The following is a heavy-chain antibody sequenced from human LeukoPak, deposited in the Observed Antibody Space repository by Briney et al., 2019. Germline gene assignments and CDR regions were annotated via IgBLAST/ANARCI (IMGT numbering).Heavy chain of an antibody. D-gene: IGHD2-2*01. J-gene: IGHJ4*02. CDR2: IYYSGST. CDR3: ARDRVVPAATRYDYFDY. V-gene: IGHV4-61*01. CDR1: GGSVSSGSYY. Sequence: PSETLSLTCTVSGGSVSSGSYYWSWIRQPPGKGLEWIGYIYYSGSTNYTPSLQSRVTISVDTSRNQFSLKLSSVTAADTAVYYCARDRVVPAATRYDYFDYWGQGTLVTVSS.